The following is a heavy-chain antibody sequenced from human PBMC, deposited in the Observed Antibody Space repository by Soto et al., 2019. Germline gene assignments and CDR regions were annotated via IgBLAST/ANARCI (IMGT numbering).Heavy chain of an antibody. D-gene: IGHD3-9*01. J-gene: IGHJ6*02. CDR2: IIPIFGTA. CDR3: AMSHTRYVDWPYYYYYGMDV. V-gene: IGHV1-69*13. Sequence: GASVKVSCTASGGTFSSYAISWVRQAPGKGHERMGGIIPIFGTANYAQKFQGRVTITADESTSTAYMEVSSLRFEDTAVYYCAMSHTRYVDWPYYYYYGMDVWGQGTTVTVSS. CDR1: GGTFSSYA.